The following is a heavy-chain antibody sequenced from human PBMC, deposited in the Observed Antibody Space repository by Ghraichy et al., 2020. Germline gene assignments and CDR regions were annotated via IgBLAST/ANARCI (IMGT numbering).Heavy chain of an antibody. D-gene: IGHD6-13*01. J-gene: IGHJ4*02. CDR1: GGSFSGYY. CDR2: INHSGST. V-gene: IGHV4-34*01. Sequence: ESLNISCAVHGGSFSGYYWSWFRQPPGKGLEWLGEINHSGSTNYNPSLKSRVTISVDTSKNQFSLQRSTVTAAETAVYYCARGRATAALDYWGQGTLVTVSS. CDR3: ARGRATAALDY.